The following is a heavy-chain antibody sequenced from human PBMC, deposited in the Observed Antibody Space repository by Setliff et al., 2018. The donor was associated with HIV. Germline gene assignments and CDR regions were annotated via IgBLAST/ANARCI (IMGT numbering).Heavy chain of an antibody. J-gene: IGHJ4*02. CDR3: ARVTHTGRGLAY. CDR2: INPNSGGT. D-gene: IGHD2-15*01. V-gene: IGHV1-2*02. CDR1: GYY. Sequence: ASVKVSCKASGYYLHWVRQAPGQGLEWMGWINPNSGGTNYAQKFQGRVTMTRDTSITTAYMDLSRLASDDTAVYYCARVTHTGRGLAYWGQGTLVTVSS.